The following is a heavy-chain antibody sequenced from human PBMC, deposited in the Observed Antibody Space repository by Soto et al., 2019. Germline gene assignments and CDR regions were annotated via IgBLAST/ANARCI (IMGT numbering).Heavy chain of an antibody. CDR2: IYYSGST. J-gene: IGHJ3*02. CDR1: GGSISSGGYY. V-gene: IGHV4-31*03. CDR3: ARATRDYDFWSGTPYAFDI. Sequence: QVQLQESGPGLVKPSQTLSLTCTVSGGSISSGGYYWSWIRQHPGKGLEWIGYIYYSGSTYYNPSLKSRVTISVYTSKNQFSLKLSSVTAADTAVYYCARATRDYDFWSGTPYAFDIWGQGTMVTVSS. D-gene: IGHD3-3*01.